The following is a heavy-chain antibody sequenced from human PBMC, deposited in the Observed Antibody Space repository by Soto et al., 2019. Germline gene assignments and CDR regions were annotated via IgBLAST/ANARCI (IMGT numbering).Heavy chain of an antibody. CDR1: GGTFSSYA. Sequence: QVQLVQSGAEVKKPGSSVNVSCKASGGTFSSYAISWVRQAPGQGLEWMGGIIPIFGAANYAQKFQGRVTMTADQSTSTAYMELSSLRSEDTAVYYCARESRYCSGGSCYFLPGIDYWGQGTLVTVSS. V-gene: IGHV1-69*12. D-gene: IGHD2-15*01. CDR2: IIPIFGAA. CDR3: ARESRYCSGGSCYFLPGIDY. J-gene: IGHJ4*02.